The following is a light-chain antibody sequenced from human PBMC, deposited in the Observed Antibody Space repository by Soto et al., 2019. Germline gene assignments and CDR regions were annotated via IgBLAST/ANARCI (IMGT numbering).Light chain of an antibody. CDR2: GNT. V-gene: IGLV1-44*01. CDR3: ATWDDSLNGRV. CDR1: SSXIRSNT. Sequence: QSILTQPPSASGTPGQRVTISCSXXSSXIRSNTVNWYQQLPGTAPKLLIYGNTQRPSGVPDRFSASESGTSASLAISGLQADDEADYYCATWDDSLNGRVFGGGTKLTVL. J-gene: IGLJ3*02.